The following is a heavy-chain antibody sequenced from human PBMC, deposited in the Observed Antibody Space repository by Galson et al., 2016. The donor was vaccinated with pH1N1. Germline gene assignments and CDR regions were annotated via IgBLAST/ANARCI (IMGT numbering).Heavy chain of an antibody. CDR1: GFTVSTNY. CDR2: IYTGGST. Sequence: SLRLSCAASGFTVSTNYMSWVRQAPGKGLEWVSLIYTGGSTYYADSVKGRFTISREHTKNTLYLQMNSLRADDTAVYYCVRGLLGYSFTWGQGTLVTVSS. D-gene: IGHD5-18*01. CDR3: VRGLLGYSFT. J-gene: IGHJ4*02. V-gene: IGHV3-53*01.